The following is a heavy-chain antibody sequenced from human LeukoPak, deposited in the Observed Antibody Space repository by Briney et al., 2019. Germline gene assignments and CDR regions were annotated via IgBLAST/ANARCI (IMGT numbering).Heavy chain of an antibody. CDR2: IYWDDDK. D-gene: IGHD3-10*01. J-gene: IGHJ4*02. V-gene: IGHV2-5*02. CDR1: GFSPHTSGVG. Sequence: GSGPTLVKPTQPLTLTCTFSGFSPHTSGVGVGWIRQPPGKALEWLALIYWDDDKRYSPSLKSRLTITKDTSKNQVLLTMTNMDPMDTATYYCAHSLSGSGFDYWGQGTLVTVSS. CDR3: AHSLSGSGFDY.